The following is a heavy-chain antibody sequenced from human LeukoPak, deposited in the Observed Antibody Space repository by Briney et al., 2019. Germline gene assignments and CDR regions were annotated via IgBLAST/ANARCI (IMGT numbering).Heavy chain of an antibody. D-gene: IGHD6-13*01. Sequence: GGSLRLSCAASGFTFSSYAMHWVRQAPGKGLEWVAGISYDGSNKYYAASVKGRFTISRDNSKNTLYLQMNSLRAEDTAVYYCARISISSSFALSYFDYWGQGTLVTVSS. J-gene: IGHJ4*02. CDR3: ARISISSSFALSYFDY. V-gene: IGHV3-30*01. CDR1: GFTFSSYA. CDR2: ISYDGSNK.